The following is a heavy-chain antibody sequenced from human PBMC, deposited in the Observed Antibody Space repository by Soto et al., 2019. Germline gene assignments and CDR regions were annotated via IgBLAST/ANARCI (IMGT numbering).Heavy chain of an antibody. V-gene: IGHV3-23*01. J-gene: IGHJ6*02. CDR3: AKEGGGFVYYYYGMDV. CDR1: GFTFSSYA. D-gene: IGHD3-10*01. CDR2: ISGSGGST. Sequence: EVQLLESGGCLVQPGGSLSLSCAASGFTFSSYAMSWVRQAPGKGLEWVSAISGSGGSTYYADSVKGRFTISRDNSKNTLYLQMNSLRAEDTAVYYCAKEGGGFVYYYYGMDVWGQGTTVTVSS.